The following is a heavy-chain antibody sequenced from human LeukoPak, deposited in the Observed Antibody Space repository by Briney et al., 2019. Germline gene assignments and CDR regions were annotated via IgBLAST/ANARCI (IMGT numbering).Heavy chain of an antibody. Sequence: GESLKISCKGSGYSFTSYWIGWVRQMPGKGLEWMGIIYPGDSDTRYSPSFQGQVIISADKSISTAYLQWSSLKASDTAMYYCARGHDFWSGRHSNWFDPWGQGTLVTVSS. V-gene: IGHV5-51*01. CDR1: GYSFTSYW. D-gene: IGHD3-3*01. CDR2: IYPGDSDT. CDR3: ARGHDFWSGRHSNWFDP. J-gene: IGHJ5*02.